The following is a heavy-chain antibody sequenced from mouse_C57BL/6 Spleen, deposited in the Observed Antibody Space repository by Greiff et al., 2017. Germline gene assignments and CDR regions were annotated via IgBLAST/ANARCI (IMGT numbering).Heavy chain of an antibody. V-gene: IGHV5-6*02. CDR3: ARRGYGSTYFDY. CDR2: ISSGGSYT. J-gene: IGHJ2*01. Sequence: EVKLMESGRDLVKPGGSLKLSCAASGFTFSSYGMSWVRQTPAKRLEWVATISSGGSYTYYPDSVKGRFTISRDNAKNTLYLQMSSLKSEDTAMYYCARRGYGSTYFDYWGQGTTLTVSS. D-gene: IGHD1-1*01. CDR1: GFTFSSYG.